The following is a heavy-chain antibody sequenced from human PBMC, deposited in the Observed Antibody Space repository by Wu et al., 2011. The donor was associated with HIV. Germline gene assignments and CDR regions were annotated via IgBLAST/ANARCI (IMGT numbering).Heavy chain of an antibody. Sequence: QVQLVQSGAEVTKPGASVKVSCKASGYTFTDYYMHWVRQAPGQGLEWMGWINPNSGGARYAVKFQGRVTMTRDTSISTAYMDLSRLTSDDTAVYYCARPIAAAGSVFIYWGQGALVTVSS. CDR2: INPNSGGA. V-gene: IGHV1-2*02. J-gene: IGHJ4*02. D-gene: IGHD6-13*01. CDR1: GYTFTDYY. CDR3: ARPIAAAGSVFIY.